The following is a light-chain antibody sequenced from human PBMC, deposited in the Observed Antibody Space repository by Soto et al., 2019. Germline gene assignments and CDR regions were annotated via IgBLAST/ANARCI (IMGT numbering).Light chain of an antibody. J-gene: IGKJ3*01. CDR3: QEYSKWPLFT. CDR1: QSVSTN. CDR2: AAS. Sequence: EIVVTQSPGILSVSPGDRATLSCRASQSVSTNLAWYQQKPGQAPTLLIYAASTRATGIRARFTGSGSGTDFTLTISSLQSEDFAVYYCQEYSKWPLFTFGPGTRVDIK. V-gene: IGKV3-15*01.